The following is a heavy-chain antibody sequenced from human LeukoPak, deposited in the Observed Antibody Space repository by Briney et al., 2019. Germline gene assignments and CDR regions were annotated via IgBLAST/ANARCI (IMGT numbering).Heavy chain of an antibody. CDR2: INHSGST. D-gene: IGHD3-10*01. J-gene: IGHJ4*02. Sequence: PSETLSLTCAVYGGSFSGYYWSWIRQPPGKGLEWIGEINHSGSTNYNPSLKSRVTISVDTSKNQFSLKLSSVTAADTAVYYCARDTWSGSDYWGQGTLVTVSS. CDR1: GGSFSGYY. V-gene: IGHV4-34*01. CDR3: ARDTWSGSDY.